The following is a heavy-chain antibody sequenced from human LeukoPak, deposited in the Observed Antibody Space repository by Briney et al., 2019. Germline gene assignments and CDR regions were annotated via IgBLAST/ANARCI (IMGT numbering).Heavy chain of an antibody. CDR2: ISISGGSK. CDR3: AKDRDLLFAHCWFDL. CDR1: GFNFGTFW. V-gene: IGHV3-23*01. J-gene: IGHJ5*02. Sequence: GGSLRLSCAASGFNFGTFWMSWVRQAPGKGLEWVSGISISGGSKYYAGSGKGRFTISRDNSKNTLYLQMNRLRAEDTVVYYCAKDRDLLFAHCWFDLWGQGTLVTVSS. D-gene: IGHD3-10*01.